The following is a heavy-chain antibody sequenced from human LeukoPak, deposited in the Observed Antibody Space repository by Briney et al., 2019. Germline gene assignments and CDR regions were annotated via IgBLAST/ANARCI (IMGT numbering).Heavy chain of an antibody. V-gene: IGHV3-9*01. CDR3: AKDIFTGIAAAGIFDY. D-gene: IGHD6-13*01. CDR1: GFTFSSYA. J-gene: IGHJ4*02. CDR2: ISWNSGSI. Sequence: GGSLRLSCAASGFTFSSYAMHWVRQAPGKGLEWVSGISWNSGSIGYADSVKGRFTISRDNAKNSLYLQMNSLRAEDTALYYCAKDIFTGIAAAGIFDYWGQGTLVTVSS.